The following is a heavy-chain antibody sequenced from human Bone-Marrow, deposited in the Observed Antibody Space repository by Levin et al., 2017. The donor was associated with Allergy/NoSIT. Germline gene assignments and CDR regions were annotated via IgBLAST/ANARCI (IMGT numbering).Heavy chain of an antibody. D-gene: IGHD2-2*01. CDR2: TSYDGGNI. CDR3: AKDGSAYYYNGMDG. V-gene: IGHV3-30*18. J-gene: IGHJ6*02. Sequence: GGSLRLSCAASRFTFSNFGMHWVHQAPGKGLEWLAVTSYDGGNIHYADSVRGRFTISRDNSRNTLYLQMNSLRAEDTAVYYCAKDGSAYYYNGMDGWGQGTSVTVSS. CDR1: RFTFSNFG.